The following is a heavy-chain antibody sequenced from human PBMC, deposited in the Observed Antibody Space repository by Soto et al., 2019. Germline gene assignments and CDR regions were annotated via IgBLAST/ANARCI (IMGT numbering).Heavy chain of an antibody. CDR3: AREIDDSSGSNWFDP. V-gene: IGHV4-31*03. D-gene: IGHD3-22*01. J-gene: IGHJ5*02. Sequence: PSETLSLTCTVSGGSISSGGYYWSWIRQHPGKGLEWIGYIYYSGSTYYNPSLKSRVTISVDTSKNQFSLKLSSVTAADTAVYYCAREIDDSSGSNWFDPWGQGTLVTVSS. CDR2: IYYSGST. CDR1: GGSISSGGYY.